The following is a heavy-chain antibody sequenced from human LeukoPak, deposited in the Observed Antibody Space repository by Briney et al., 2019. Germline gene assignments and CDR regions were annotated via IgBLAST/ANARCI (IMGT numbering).Heavy chain of an antibody. CDR1: GFTFDDYT. CDR3: ARVGCSSTSCFIEAFDI. D-gene: IGHD2-2*01. V-gene: IGHV3-9*01. J-gene: IGHJ3*02. Sequence: PGGSLRLSCAASGFTFDDYTMHWVRQTPGKGLEWVSSISWNSGTIGYADSVKGRFTISRDNAKNSLYLQMNSLRAEDTAVYYCARVGCSSTSCFIEAFDIWGQGTMVTVSS. CDR2: ISWNSGTI.